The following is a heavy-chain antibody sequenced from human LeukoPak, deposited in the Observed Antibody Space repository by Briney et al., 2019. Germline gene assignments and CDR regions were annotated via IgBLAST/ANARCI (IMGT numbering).Heavy chain of an antibody. CDR2: IRYDGSNK. V-gene: IGHV3-30*02. J-gene: IGHJ3*01. CDR1: GFTFSSSG. Sequence: PGGSLRLSCAASGFTFSSSGMHWVRQAPGKGLEWVAFIRYDGSNKYYADSVKGRFTISRDNARNSLYLQMNSLRAEDTAVYYCAINGCYRGVCDFDVWGQGTMVTVSS. CDR3: AINGCYRGVCDFDV. D-gene: IGHD2-21*01.